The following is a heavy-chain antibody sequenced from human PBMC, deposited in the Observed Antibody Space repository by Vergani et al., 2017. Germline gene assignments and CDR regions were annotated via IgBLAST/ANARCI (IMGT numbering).Heavy chain of an antibody. J-gene: IGHJ4*02. V-gene: IGHV4-59*01. Sequence: QVQLQESGPGLVRPSETLSLTCTVSGGSLSGYYWNWIRQTPGEGLEWIGYVEDSGYFNYNPSLQTRVSMSSGTSNNQFSLLLSSVTVADTAVYYCARSIVSLNPPDYFDNWGQGTLVTVSS. D-gene: IGHD1-14*01. CDR3: ARSIVSLNPPDYFDN. CDR2: VEDSGYF. CDR1: GGSLSGYY.